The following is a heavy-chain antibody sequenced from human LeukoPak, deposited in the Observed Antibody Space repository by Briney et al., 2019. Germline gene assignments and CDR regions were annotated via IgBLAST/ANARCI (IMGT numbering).Heavy chain of an antibody. CDR3: ARGIYGNFDY. CDR2: INNEGNGT. Sequence: PTGGSLRLSCAASGFTFSKYWMHWVRQVPRKGLIWVSRINNEGNGTNYADSVEGRFTISRDNAKNTLYLQMTSLRAEDTAVYYCARGIYGNFDYWGQGSLVTVSS. D-gene: IGHD3-10*01. V-gene: IGHV3-74*01. J-gene: IGHJ4*02. CDR1: GFTFSKYW.